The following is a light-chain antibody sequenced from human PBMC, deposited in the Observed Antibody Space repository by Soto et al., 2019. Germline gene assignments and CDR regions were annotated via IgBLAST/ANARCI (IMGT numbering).Light chain of an antibody. Sequence: EIVMTQSPATLSVSPGERATLSCRASQSVSSNLAWYQQKPGQAPRLLIYGASTRATGIPARFSGSGSGTEFTLTISSLQSEDFAVYYCHQRSNWPPDTFGQGTRLEIK. CDR1: QSVSSN. CDR2: GAS. CDR3: HQRSNWPPDT. J-gene: IGKJ5*01. V-gene: IGKV3-15*01.